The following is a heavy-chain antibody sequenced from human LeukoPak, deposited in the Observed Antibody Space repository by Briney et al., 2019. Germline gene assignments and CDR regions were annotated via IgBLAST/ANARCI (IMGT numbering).Heavy chain of an antibody. D-gene: IGHD6-13*01. Sequence: GESLKISCKTSGYSFTDYWIGWVRQMPGKGLEWMGIIYPGDSDTRYSPSFQGQVTISADKSISTAYLQWSSLKASDTAMYYCARRGSSFGNWFDPWGQGTLVTVSS. CDR3: ARRGSSFGNWFDP. CDR1: GYSFTDYW. CDR2: IYPGDSDT. V-gene: IGHV5-51*01. J-gene: IGHJ5*02.